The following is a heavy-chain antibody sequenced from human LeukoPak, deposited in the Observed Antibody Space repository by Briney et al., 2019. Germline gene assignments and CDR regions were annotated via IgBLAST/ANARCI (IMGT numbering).Heavy chain of an antibody. CDR3: ARDSSGLGH. CDR2: MSYSGST. D-gene: IGHD6-25*01. V-gene: IGHV4-39*07. CDR1: GDSISSSSYY. Sequence: PSETLSLTCTVSGDSISSSSYYWGWIRQPPGNGLEWMGRMSYSGSTYYNPSLKSRVTISVDPYKNQFSLKLSSVTAADTAVYYCARDSSGLGHWGQGPLVTVSS. J-gene: IGHJ4*02.